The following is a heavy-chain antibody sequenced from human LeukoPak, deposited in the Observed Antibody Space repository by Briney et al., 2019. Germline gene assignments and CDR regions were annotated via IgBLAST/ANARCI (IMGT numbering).Heavy chain of an antibody. CDR3: ARTSGSYWVDAFDI. V-gene: IGHV3-9*03. CDR2: ISWNSGSI. Sequence: GGSLRLSCAASGFTFDDYAMHWVRQAPGKGLEWVSGISWNSGSIGYADSVKGRFTISRDNAKNSLYLQMNSLRAEDMALYYCARTSGSYWVDAFDICGQGTMVTVSS. CDR1: GFTFDDYA. J-gene: IGHJ3*02. D-gene: IGHD1-26*01.